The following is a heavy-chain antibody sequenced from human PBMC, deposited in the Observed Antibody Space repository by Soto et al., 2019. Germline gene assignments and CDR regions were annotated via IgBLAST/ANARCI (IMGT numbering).Heavy chain of an antibody. CDR3: AKPEEVVRGFDF. Sequence: LRLPCAASGFTFGHSAMSWVRQAPGKGLEWVAAISGTGGAAYYADSVKGRFTISRDNSRNTLFLQMNSLRVDDTAIYHCAKPEEVVRGFDFWGLGTLVTVYS. J-gene: IGHJ5*01. D-gene: IGHD3-10*01. CDR2: ISGTGGAA. CDR1: GFTFGHSA. V-gene: IGHV3-23*01.